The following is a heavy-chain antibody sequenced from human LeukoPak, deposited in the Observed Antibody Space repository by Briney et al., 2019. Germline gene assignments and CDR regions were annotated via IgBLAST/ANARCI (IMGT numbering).Heavy chain of an antibody. V-gene: IGHV3-48*01. CDR1: GFTFSSYS. Sequence: PGGSLRLSCAASGFTFSSYSMNWDRQAPGKGLEWVSYISSSSSTIYYADSVKGRFTISRDNAKNSLYLQMNSLRAEDTAVYYCARDHSTYYYDSSGYSPTAPYNWFDPWGQGTLVTVSS. CDR2: ISSSSSTI. D-gene: IGHD3-22*01. CDR3: ARDHSTYYYDSSGYSPTAPYNWFDP. J-gene: IGHJ5*02.